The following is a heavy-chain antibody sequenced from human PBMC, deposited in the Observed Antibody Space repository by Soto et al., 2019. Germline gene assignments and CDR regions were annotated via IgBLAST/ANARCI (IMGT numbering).Heavy chain of an antibody. CDR3: ARGGRVHY. J-gene: IGHJ4*02. Sequence: QVQLQRGGAGRLKPWETLSLTSAVYVGSFSGYSWGGIGRPPGKGLEWIGEINHSGSTNYNPSLKSRVTISVDTSKNQFSLKLSSVTAADTAVYYCARGGRVHYWGQGTLVTVSS. CDR2: INHSGST. V-gene: IGHV4-34*01. CDR1: VGSFSGYS.